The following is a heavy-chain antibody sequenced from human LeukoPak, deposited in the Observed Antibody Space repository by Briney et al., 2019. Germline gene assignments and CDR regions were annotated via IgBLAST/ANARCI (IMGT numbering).Heavy chain of an antibody. D-gene: IGHD3-3*01. CDR1: GFTFSSYA. CDR2: ISYDGSNK. V-gene: IGHV3-30-3*01. J-gene: IGHJ4*02. CDR3: ARAPGEFLEWLLDY. Sequence: GGSLRLSCAASGFTFSSYAMHWVRQAPGKGLEWVAVISYDGSNKYYADSVKGRFTISRDNSKNTLYLQMNSLRAEDTAVYYCARAPGEFLEWLLDYWGQGTLVTVSS.